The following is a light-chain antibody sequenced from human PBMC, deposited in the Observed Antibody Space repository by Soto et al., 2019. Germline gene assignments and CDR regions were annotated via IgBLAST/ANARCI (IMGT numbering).Light chain of an antibody. CDR3: CSYAGSSTPLI. Sequence: SLLTKPASGSGSPGQSITISCTGTSSDVGSYNLVSWYQQHPGKAPKLMIYEVSKRPSGVSNRFSGSKSGNTASLTISGLQAEDEADYYCCSYAGSSTPLIFGTGTKVTVL. J-gene: IGLJ1*01. V-gene: IGLV2-23*02. CDR2: EVS. CDR1: SSDVGSYNL.